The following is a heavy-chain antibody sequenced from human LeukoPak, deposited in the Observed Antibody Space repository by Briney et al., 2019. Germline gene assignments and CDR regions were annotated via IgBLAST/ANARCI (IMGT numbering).Heavy chain of an antibody. Sequence: SETLSLTCTVSGGSISNYYWSWIRQPPGKGLEWIGYISYSGSTKYNPSLQSRVTMSVDTSKNQFSLKLTSVTAADTAVYYCARETGTSNMDVWGQGTTATVSS. J-gene: IGHJ6*02. D-gene: IGHD1-7*01. V-gene: IGHV4-59*12. CDR3: ARETGTSNMDV. CDR2: ISYSGST. CDR1: GGSISNYY.